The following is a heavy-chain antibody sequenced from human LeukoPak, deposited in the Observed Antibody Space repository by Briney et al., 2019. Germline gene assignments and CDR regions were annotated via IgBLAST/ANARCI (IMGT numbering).Heavy chain of an antibody. Sequence: ASVKVSCKASGYTFTGYFMHWVRQAPGQGLEWMGWINPNSGGTNYAQKFQGRVSMTRDTSISTAYMELSSLTSDDTAVYYCARELLGTYYDRSLDYWGQGTLVTVSS. J-gene: IGHJ4*02. V-gene: IGHV1-2*02. CDR3: ARELLGTYYDRSLDY. CDR1: GYTFTGYF. D-gene: IGHD1-26*01. CDR2: INPNSGGT.